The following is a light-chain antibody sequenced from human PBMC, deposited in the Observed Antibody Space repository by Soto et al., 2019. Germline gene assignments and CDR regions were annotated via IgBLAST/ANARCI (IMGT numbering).Light chain of an antibody. CDR2: AVN. CDR3: CSYAGKYTWV. Sequence: QSALTQPRSVSGSPGQSVTISCTGTSSDVGDYNYVSWYQQHPGKAPKLLIYAVNMRPSGVPDRFSGSKSGNTASLTISGLPAEGWAEYSCCSYAGKYTWVFGGGTKLTVL. V-gene: IGLV2-11*01. CDR1: SSDVGDYNY. J-gene: IGLJ3*02.